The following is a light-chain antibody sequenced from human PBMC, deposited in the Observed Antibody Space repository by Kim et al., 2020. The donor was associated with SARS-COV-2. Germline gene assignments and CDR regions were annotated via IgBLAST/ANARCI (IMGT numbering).Light chain of an antibody. Sequence: SYELTQPPSVSVSPGQTASITCSGDKLGDKYACWYQQKPGQSPVLVIYQDSKRPSGIPERFSGSNSGNTATLTISGTQAMDEADYYCQAWDRSTVIFGGGTRLNDL. J-gene: IGLJ2*01. CDR3: QAWDRSTVI. CDR1: KLGDKY. CDR2: QDS. V-gene: IGLV3-1*01.